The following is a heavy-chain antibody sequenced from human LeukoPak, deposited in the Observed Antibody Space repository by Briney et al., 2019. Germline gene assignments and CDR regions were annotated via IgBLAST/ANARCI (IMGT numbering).Heavy chain of an antibody. D-gene: IGHD6-19*01. CDR1: GITFNNYA. J-gene: IGHJ4*02. V-gene: IGHV3-23*01. CDR2: ISGSGGVT. CDR3: AKSVGWVKYYFDY. Sequence: GGSLRLSCAASGITFNNYAMSWVRQAPGKVLEWVSDISGSGGVTHYADSVKGRFTISRDNSKNTLYLQMNSLRAEDTAVYYCAKSVGWVKYYFDYWGQGTLVTVSS.